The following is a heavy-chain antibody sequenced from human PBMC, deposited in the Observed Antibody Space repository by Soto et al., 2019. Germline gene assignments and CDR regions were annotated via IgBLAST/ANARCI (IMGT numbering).Heavy chain of an antibody. CDR3: LSAGSAVS. D-gene: IGHD3-10*01. CDR1: GFTLSNYW. CDR2: INYDGSEK. Sequence: EVQLEESGGGLVQPGGSLRLSCAASGFTLSNYWMTWVRQAPGKGLEWVANINYDGSEKNYVDSVKGRFTISRDNTRNSLALQMNTLRVEDTAVYYCLSAGSAVSWGQGTLVTVSS. J-gene: IGHJ4*02. V-gene: IGHV3-7*05.